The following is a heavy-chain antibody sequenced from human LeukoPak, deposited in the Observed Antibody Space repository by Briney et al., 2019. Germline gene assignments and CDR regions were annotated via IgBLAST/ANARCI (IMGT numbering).Heavy chain of an antibody. CDR2: ISSSGTTI. D-gene: IGHD6-13*01. CDR1: GFTFSSYS. J-gene: IGHJ4*02. CDR3: AREPHNQLVLDY. V-gene: IGHV3-48*01. Sequence: GGSLRLSCAASGFTFSSYSMNWVRQAPGKGLEWVSYISSSGTTIYYADSVKGRFTISRDSAKNSLYLQMNSLRAEDTAVYYCAREPHNQLVLDYWGQGTLVTVSS.